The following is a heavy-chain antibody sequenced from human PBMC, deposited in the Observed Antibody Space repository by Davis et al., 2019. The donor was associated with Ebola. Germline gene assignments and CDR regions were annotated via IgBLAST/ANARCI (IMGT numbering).Heavy chain of an antibody. J-gene: IGHJ4*02. D-gene: IGHD3-10*01. V-gene: IGHV5-51*01. CDR3: ARQEAPYGSIDN. CDR1: RYSLNTYW. Sequence: GESLTISCTGSRYSLNTYWIAWVRQLPGKGLEWMGIIYPRDSDIRYRPSFEGQVTISVDRSSSTAYLQWSSLKASDSAMYYCARQEAPYGSIDNWGQGTLVTVSS. CDR2: IYPRDSDI.